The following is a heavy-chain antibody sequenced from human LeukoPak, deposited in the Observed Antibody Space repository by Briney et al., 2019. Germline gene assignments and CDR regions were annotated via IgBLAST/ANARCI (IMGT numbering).Heavy chain of an antibody. CDR3: ARHLGRYYYDSSGYYYFDY. V-gene: IGHV5-51*01. CDR2: IYPGDSDT. Sequence: GESLKISCQGSGYSFTSYWIGWVRQMPGKGLEWMGIIYPGDSDTRYSPSFQGQVTISADKSTSTAYLQWSSLKASDTAMYYCARHLGRYYYDSSGYYYFDYWGQGTLVTASS. D-gene: IGHD3-22*01. J-gene: IGHJ4*02. CDR1: GYSFTSYW.